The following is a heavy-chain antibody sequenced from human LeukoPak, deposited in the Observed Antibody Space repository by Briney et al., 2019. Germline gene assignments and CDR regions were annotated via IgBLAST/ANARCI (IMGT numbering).Heavy chain of an antibody. V-gene: IGHV3-30*18. CDR1: GFTFSSYG. D-gene: IGHD3-22*01. CDR3: AKEPSSGYDY. J-gene: IGHJ4*02. Sequence: GGSLRLSWAASGFTFSSYGMHWVRQAPGKGLEWVAVISYDGSNKYYADSVKGRFTISRDNSKNTLYLQMNSLRAEDTAVYYCAKEPSSGYDYWGQGTLVTVSS. CDR2: ISYDGSNK.